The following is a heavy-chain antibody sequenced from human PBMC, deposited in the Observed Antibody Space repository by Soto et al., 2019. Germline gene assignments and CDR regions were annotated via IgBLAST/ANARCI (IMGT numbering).Heavy chain of an antibody. J-gene: IGHJ4*02. D-gene: IGHD3-22*01. CDR3: AAKYYYDSSGSFDY. CDR1: GGTFSSYA. Sequence: SVKVSCKASGGTFSSYAISWVRQAPGQGLEWMGGIIPIFGTANYAQKFQGRVTITADKSTSTAYMELSSLRSEDTAVYYCAAKYYYDSSGSFDYWGQGTLVTVSS. CDR2: IIPIFGTA. V-gene: IGHV1-69*06.